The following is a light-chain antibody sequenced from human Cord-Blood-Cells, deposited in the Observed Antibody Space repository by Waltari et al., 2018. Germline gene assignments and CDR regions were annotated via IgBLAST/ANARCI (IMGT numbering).Light chain of an antibody. CDR1: SSDVGGYNY. Sequence: QSALTQPASVSGSPGPSITIPCTGTSSDVGGYNYVYWYQQHPGKAPKLMIYDVSNRPSGVSNRFSGSKSGNTASLTISGLQAEDEADYYCSSYTSSSVVFGGGTKLTVL. CDR3: SSYTSSSVV. J-gene: IGLJ2*01. CDR2: DVS. V-gene: IGLV2-14*01.